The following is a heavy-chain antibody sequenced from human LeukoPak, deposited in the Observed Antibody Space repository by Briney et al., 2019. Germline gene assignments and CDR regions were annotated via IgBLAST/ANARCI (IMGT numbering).Heavy chain of an antibody. D-gene: IGHD3-22*01. V-gene: IGHV4-34*01. CDR3: ARGLATPYYYDSSGTKFDY. CDR1: GGSFSGYY. Sequence: SETLSLTCAVYGGSFSGYYWSWIRQPPGKGLEWIGEINHSGSTNYNPSLKSRVTISVDTSKNQFSLKLSSVTAADTAAYYCARGLATPYYYDSSGTKFDYWGQGTLVTVSS. J-gene: IGHJ4*02. CDR2: INHSGST.